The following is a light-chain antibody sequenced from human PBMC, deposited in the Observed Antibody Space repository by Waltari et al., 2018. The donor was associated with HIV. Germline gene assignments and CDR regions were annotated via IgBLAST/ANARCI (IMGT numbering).Light chain of an antibody. J-gene: IGLJ2*01. V-gene: IGLV1-47*01. Sequence: QSVLTQPSSASGTLGQRVTMSCSGSTSNIGSNYVYWYQQLPGTAPKLLIYRENQRPSGVPDRFSGSKSGTSASLAISGLRSEDEADYYCAAWDDSLGGSTWVFGGGTTVTVL. CDR2: REN. CDR1: TSNIGSNY. CDR3: AAWDDSLGGSTWV.